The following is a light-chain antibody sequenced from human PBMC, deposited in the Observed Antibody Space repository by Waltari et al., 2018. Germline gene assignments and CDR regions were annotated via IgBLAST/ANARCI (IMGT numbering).Light chain of an antibody. J-gene: IGKJ4*01. CDR3: LQVSSFPVT. CDR1: QDIGSW. CDR2: TAS. Sequence: DIQMTQSPSSVSASVGDRVTITCRASQDIGSWLAWYQQKPGKAPNLLIYTASSLERGVPSRFSGSGSGTDFTLTINSLRPEDFATYSCLQVSSFPVTFGGGTKVEV. V-gene: IGKV1-12*01.